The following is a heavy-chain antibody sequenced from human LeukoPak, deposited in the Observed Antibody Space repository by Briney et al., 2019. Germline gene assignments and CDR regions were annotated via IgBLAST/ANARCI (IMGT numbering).Heavy chain of an antibody. CDR3: ASYDFWSAYFDY. Sequence: SETLSLTCAVSGGSISSSNWWSWVRQPPGKGLEWIGEIYHSGSTNYNPSLKSRVTISVDTSKNQFSLKLSSVTAADTAVYYCASYDFWSAYFDYWGQGTLVTVSS. D-gene: IGHD3-3*01. CDR2: IYHSGST. J-gene: IGHJ4*02. V-gene: IGHV4-4*02. CDR1: GGSISSSNW.